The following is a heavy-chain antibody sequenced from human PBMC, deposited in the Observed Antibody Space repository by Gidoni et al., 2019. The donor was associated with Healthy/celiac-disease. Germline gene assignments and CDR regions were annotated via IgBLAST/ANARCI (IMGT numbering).Heavy chain of an antibody. CDR1: GFTFSSYA. J-gene: IGHJ4*02. Sequence: EVQLLESGGGLVQPGGSLRLSCAASGFTFSSYAMSWVRQAPGKGLEWVSAISGSGGSTYYADSVKGRFTISRDNSKNTLYLQMNSLRAEDTAVYYCARSHSSGWYSFDYWGQGTLVTVSS. V-gene: IGHV3-23*01. CDR2: ISGSGGST. CDR3: ARSHSSGWYSFDY. D-gene: IGHD6-19*01.